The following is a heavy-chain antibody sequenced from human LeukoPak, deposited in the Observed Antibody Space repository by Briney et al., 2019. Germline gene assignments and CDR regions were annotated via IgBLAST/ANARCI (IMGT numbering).Heavy chain of an antibody. CDR2: INPDTSEI. Sequence: GGSLRLSCEASGFAFSSSWMSWVRQGPGKGLEWVASINPDTSEIHYVDAVRGRFTISRDNAKNSLYLQMSSLTADDTALYYCVRSHHPGGWFDPWGQGTLVTVSS. CDR3: VRSHHPGGWFDP. D-gene: IGHD3-10*01. J-gene: IGHJ5*02. CDR1: GFAFSSSW. V-gene: IGHV3-7*01.